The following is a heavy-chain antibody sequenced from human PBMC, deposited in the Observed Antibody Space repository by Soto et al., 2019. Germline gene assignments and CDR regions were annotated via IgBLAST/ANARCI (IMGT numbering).Heavy chain of an antibody. CDR3: ARSPRYCSGGSCYGDAFDI. D-gene: IGHD2-15*01. Sequence: GGSLRLSCAASGFTVSSNHMSWVRQAPGKGLEWVSVIYSGGSTYYADSVKGRFTISRDNSKNTLYFQMNSLRAEDTAVYYCARSPRYCSGGSCYGDAFDIWGQGTMVTVSS. CDR1: GFTVSSNH. J-gene: IGHJ3*02. V-gene: IGHV3-66*01. CDR2: IYSGGST.